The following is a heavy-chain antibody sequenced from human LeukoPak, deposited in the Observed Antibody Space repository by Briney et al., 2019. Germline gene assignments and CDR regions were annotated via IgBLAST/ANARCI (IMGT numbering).Heavy chain of an antibody. Sequence: ASVKVPCKASGGTFSSYAISWVRQAPGQGLEWMGIINPSGGSTSYAQKFQGRVTMTRDTSTSTVYMELRSLRSEDTAVYYCARTVSTGNSGWNWFDPWGQGTLVTVSS. D-gene: IGHD5/OR15-5a*01. CDR2: INPSGGST. CDR1: GGTFSSYA. J-gene: IGHJ5*02. CDR3: ARTVSTGNSGWNWFDP. V-gene: IGHV1-46*01.